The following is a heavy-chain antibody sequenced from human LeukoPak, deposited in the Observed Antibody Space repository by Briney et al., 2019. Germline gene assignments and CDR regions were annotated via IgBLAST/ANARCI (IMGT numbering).Heavy chain of an antibody. J-gene: IGHJ5*02. V-gene: IGHV3-48*01. Sequence: GGSLRLSCAASGFTFSSYSMNWVRQAPGKGLEWVSYISSSSSTIYYADAVKGRFTISRDNAKNSLYLQMNSLRAEDTAVYYCARALRYFDWLSTSPEYNWFDPWGQGTLVTVSS. D-gene: IGHD3-9*01. CDR1: GFTFSSYS. CDR3: ARALRYFDWLSTSPEYNWFDP. CDR2: ISSSSSTI.